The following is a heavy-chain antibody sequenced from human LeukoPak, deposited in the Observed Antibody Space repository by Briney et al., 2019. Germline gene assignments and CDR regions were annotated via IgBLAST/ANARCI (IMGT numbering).Heavy chain of an antibody. V-gene: IGHV4-61*02. CDR3: AKSLYGSGSYYNWFDP. J-gene: IGHJ5*02. CDR2: ISTSGST. CDR1: GGSINSRTYY. D-gene: IGHD3-10*01. Sequence: SQTLSLTCTVSGGSINSRTYYWTWIRQPAGKGLEWIGRISTSGSTNYKPSLKSRVTISLDTSKNQFSLKLSSVTAADTAVYYCAKSLYGSGSYYNWFDPWGQGTLVTVSS.